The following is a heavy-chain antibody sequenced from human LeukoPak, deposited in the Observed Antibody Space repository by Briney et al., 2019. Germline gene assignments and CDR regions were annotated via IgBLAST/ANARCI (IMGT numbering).Heavy chain of an antibody. CDR2: IYPGDSDT. CDR3: ASSSSWRSDAFDI. D-gene: IGHD6-13*01. J-gene: IGHJ3*02. CDR1: GYSFTSYW. Sequence: RGESLKISCKGSGYSFTSYWIGWVRQMPGKGLEWMGIIYPGDSDTRYSPSFQGQVTISGDKSISTAYLQWSSLKASDTAMYYCASSSSWRSDAFDIWGQGTMVTVSS. V-gene: IGHV5-51*01.